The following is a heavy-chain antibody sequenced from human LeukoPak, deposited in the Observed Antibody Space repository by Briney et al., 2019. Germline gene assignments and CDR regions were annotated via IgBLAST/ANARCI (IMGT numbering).Heavy chain of an antibody. D-gene: IGHD6-19*01. CDR3: ARAAVGASGWYSFDY. Sequence: PGGSLRLSCAASGFTFSSYSMHWVRQAPGKGLEWVADISYDTNSEYYADSVRGRFTISRDNSKNTLYLQMISLIPEDMAVYYCARAAVGASGWYSFDYWGQGALVTVSS. CDR1: GFTFSSYS. J-gene: IGHJ4*02. CDR2: ISYDTNSE. V-gene: IGHV3-30-3*01.